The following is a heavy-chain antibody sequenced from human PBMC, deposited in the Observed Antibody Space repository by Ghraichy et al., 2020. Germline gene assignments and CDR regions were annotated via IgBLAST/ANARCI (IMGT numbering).Heavy chain of an antibody. J-gene: IGHJ4*02. Sequence: SETLSLTCAVSGGSISSIGYSWSWIRQPPGKGLEWIAYYSGSTYYNPPLQSRVTISVDRSKNRFSLELSSVTAADTAVYFCAIVFLDAYFDAGPFDYWGQGILGTVSS. D-gene: IGHD3-3*01. CDR1: GGSISSIGYS. CDR2: YYSGST. V-gene: IGHV4-30-4*07. CDR3: AIVFLDAYFDAGPFDY.